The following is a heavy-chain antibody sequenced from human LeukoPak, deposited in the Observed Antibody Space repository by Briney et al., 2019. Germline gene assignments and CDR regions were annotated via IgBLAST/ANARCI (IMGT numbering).Heavy chain of an antibody. Sequence: GGSLRLSCVASGFTFSSYGLTWVRQAPGKGLEWVSTISGAGGVTTYADSVKGRFIISRDNSKSTLFVQMNSLRAEDTATYFCARDKYSSAWSHKWLDPWGQGARVTVSS. CDR1: GFTFSSYG. D-gene: IGHD3-22*01. J-gene: IGHJ5*02. V-gene: IGHV3-23*01. CDR2: ISGAGGVT. CDR3: ARDKYSSAWSHKWLDP.